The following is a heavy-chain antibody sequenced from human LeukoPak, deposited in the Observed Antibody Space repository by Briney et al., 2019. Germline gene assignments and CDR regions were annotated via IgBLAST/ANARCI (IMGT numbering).Heavy chain of an antibody. V-gene: IGHV3-23*01. CDR3: ARSTTFYLGSGSSSASFDY. J-gene: IGHJ4*02. D-gene: IGHD3-10*01. Sequence: GGSLRLSCAASGFTFSSYAMRWVRQAPGKGLEWVSAISGSGGSTYYADSVKGRFTISRDNSKNTVYLQMNSLRPEDTAVYYCARSTTFYLGSGSSSASFDYWGQGTLVTVSS. CDR1: GFTFSSYA. CDR2: ISGSGGST.